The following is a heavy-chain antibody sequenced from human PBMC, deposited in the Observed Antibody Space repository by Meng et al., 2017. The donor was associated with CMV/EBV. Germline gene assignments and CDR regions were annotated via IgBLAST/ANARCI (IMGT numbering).Heavy chain of an antibody. V-gene: IGHV4-4*07. CDR2: IYTSGST. CDR1: GGSISSYY. Sequence: QGQLQESGPGRVKPSATLPLTCTVSGGSISSYYWSWIRQPAGKGLEWIGRIYTSGSTNYNPSLKSRVTMSVDTSKNQFSLKLSSVTAADTAVYYCARAAVDLSKDYFDYWGQGTLVTVSS. D-gene: IGHD2-15*01. CDR3: ARAAVDLSKDYFDY. J-gene: IGHJ4*02.